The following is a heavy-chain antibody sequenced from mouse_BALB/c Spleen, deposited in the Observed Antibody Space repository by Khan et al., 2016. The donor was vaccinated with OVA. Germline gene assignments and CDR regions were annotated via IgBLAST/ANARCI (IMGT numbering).Heavy chain of an antibody. CDR3: ARFYYALDY. V-gene: IGHV1-7*01. Sequence: VQRVESGAELTKPGASVKMSCKASGYTFTNNWMHWLKQRPGQGLEWIGYINPTTGYSDYNQKFKDKATLTADKSSSTVYMQLSSLTSEDSAVYYCARFYYALDYWGQGTSVTVSS. CDR1: GYTFTNNW. J-gene: IGHJ4*01. CDR2: INPTTGYS.